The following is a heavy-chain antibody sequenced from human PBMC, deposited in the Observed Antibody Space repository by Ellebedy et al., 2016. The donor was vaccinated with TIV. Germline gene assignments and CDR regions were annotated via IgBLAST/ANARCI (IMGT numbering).Heavy chain of an antibody. CDR3: ARVGGFCGGDCYS. D-gene: IGHD2-21*02. J-gene: IGHJ5*02. CDR2: MNGDGNER. CDR1: GFTFSTSW. V-gene: IGHV3-7*04. Sequence: GESLKISCAVSGFTFSTSWMSWVRQAPGQGLEWVANMNGDGNERYYVDSVEGRFTISRDNTRNSLYLQMNSLRADDTAVYYCARVGGFCGGDCYSWGQGTLVTVSS.